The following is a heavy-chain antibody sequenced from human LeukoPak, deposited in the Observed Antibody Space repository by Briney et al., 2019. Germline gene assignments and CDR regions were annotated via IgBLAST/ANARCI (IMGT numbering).Heavy chain of an antibody. CDR3: ARLSSGNYGYFDY. J-gene: IGHJ4*02. CDR2: IYYSGGS. V-gene: IGHV4-59*01. Sequence: SETLSLTCTVSGDSISSYYWSWIRQPPGKGLDYIGYIYYSGGSNYNPSLKSRVTILVDTSKNQFSLKLSSVTAADTAVYYCARLSSGNYGYFDYWGQGALVTVSS. CDR1: GDSISSYY. D-gene: IGHD3-22*01.